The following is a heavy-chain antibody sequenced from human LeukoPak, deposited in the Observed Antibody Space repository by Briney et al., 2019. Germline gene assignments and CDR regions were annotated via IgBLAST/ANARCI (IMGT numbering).Heavy chain of an antibody. CDR3: ARGGDCGTTSCYYFDF. CDR2: VSTTGYYI. CDR1: GFTFSGYS. J-gene: IGHJ4*02. Sequence: PGGSLRLSCAASGFTFSGYSMNWVRQAPGKGLEWVSSVSTTGYYIYYADPVKGRFSISRDNAKNSLYLQMNSLRAEDTAVYYCARGGDCGTTSCYYFDFWGQGTRVTVSS. D-gene: IGHD2-2*01. V-gene: IGHV3-21*01.